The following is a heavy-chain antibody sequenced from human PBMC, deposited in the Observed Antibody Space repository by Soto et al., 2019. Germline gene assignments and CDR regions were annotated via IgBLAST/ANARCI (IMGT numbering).Heavy chain of an antibody. J-gene: IGHJ4*02. Sequence: VKVSCKASGGTFSSYAISWVRQAPGQGLEWMGGIIPIFGTANYAQKFQGRVTITADESTSTAYMDLIGLRSDDTAVYYCARFVRHQLPTIDFWGQGTLVTVSS. V-gene: IGHV1-69*13. CDR2: IIPIFGTA. D-gene: IGHD2-2*01. CDR1: GGTFSSYA. CDR3: ARFVRHQLPTIDF.